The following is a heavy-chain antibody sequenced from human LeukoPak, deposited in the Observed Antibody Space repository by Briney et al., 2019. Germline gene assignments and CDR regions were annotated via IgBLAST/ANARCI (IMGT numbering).Heavy chain of an antibody. D-gene: IGHD6-19*01. CDR2: ISGSGGST. J-gene: IGHJ4*02. V-gene: IGHV3-23*01. Sequence: GGSLRLSCAAPGFTFSSYAMSWVRKAPGKGLKWVSAISGSGGSTYYADSVKGRLTISRDNSKNTLYLQMNSLRAEDTAVYYCAKDLRQWLVSYYFDYWGQGTLVTVSS. CDR3: AKDLRQWLVSYYFDY. CDR1: GFTFSSYA.